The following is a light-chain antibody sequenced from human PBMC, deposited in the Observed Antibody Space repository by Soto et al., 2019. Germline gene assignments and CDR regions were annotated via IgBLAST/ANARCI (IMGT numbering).Light chain of an antibody. Sequence: QSALTQPASVSGSPGQSITISCTGSGSDVGGYNFVSWYQHHPGKAPKLMIYEVNKRPSGVSNRFSASKSGNTASLTISGLQPEDEADFYCHAYTSFSQLVFGGGTKVTVL. V-gene: IGLV2-14*01. CDR2: EVN. CDR3: HAYTSFSQLV. CDR1: GSDVGGYNF. J-gene: IGLJ2*01.